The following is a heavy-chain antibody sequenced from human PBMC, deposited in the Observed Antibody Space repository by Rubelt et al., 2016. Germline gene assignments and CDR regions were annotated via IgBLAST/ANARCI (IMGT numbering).Heavy chain of an antibody. D-gene: IGHD2-15*01. CDR1: GGSFSGYY. CDR3: ARVGPRNIVVVTDAFDI. Sequence: QVQLQQWGAGLLKPSETLSLTCAVYGGSFSGYYWSWIRQPPGKGLEWIGEINHRGSTNYNPSPKSGVTISVDTAKNQFSLKLSSVTAAETAVYYCARVGPRNIVVVTDAFDIWGQGTMVTVSS. CDR2: INHRGST. J-gene: IGHJ3*02. V-gene: IGHV4-34*01.